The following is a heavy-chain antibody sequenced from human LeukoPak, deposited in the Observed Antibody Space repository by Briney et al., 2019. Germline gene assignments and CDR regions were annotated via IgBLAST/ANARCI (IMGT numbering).Heavy chain of an antibody. Sequence: GGSLRLSCAASGFTFSTFAMNWVRQAPGKGLEWVSAISGSGDSTYFGDSVKGRFTISRDNSKSVLYLQMNTLRAEDTAVYYCARSTGYSSSWYGDYWGQGTLVTVSS. V-gene: IGHV3-23*01. CDR1: GFTFSTFA. CDR2: ISGSGDST. J-gene: IGHJ4*02. CDR3: ARSTGYSSSWYGDY. D-gene: IGHD6-13*01.